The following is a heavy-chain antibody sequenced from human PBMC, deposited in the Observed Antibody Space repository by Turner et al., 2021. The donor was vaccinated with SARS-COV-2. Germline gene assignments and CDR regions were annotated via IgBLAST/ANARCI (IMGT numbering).Heavy chain of an antibody. CDR2: ISSSSSYI. CDR1: EFTFGSYI. CDR3: ARGSPGEDFYYYGMGV. V-gene: IGHV3-21*01. D-gene: IGHD1-1*01. Sequence: EEQLVESGGGLVKPGGSLRLSWSASEFTFGSYIMNWVRQAPGKGLEWVSSISSSSSYIYYADSVKGRFTISRDNAKDSLYLQMNSLRAEDTAVYYCARGSPGEDFYYYGMGVWGQGTTVTVSS. J-gene: IGHJ6*02.